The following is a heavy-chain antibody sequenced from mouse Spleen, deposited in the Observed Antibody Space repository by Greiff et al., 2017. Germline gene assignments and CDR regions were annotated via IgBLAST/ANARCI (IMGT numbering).Heavy chain of an antibody. CDR1: GFSLTSYG. J-gene: IGHJ4*01. D-gene: IGHD1-2*01. CDR3: ARSRLRKDYAMDY. V-gene: IGHV2-2*02. Sequence: QVQLKQSGPGLVQPSQSLSITCTVSGFSLTSYGVHWVRQSPGKGLEWLGVIWSGGSTDYNAAFISRLSISKDNSKSQVFFKMNSLQANDTAIYXCARSRLRKDYAMDYWGQGTSVTVSS. CDR2: IWSGGST.